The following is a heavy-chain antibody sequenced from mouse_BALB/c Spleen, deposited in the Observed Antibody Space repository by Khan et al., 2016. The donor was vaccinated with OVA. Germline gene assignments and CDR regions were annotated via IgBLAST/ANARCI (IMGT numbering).Heavy chain of an antibody. V-gene: IGHV3-2*02. CDR2: ISYSGNT. CDR3: ARVYGGDCDY. Sequence: EVQLVESGPGLVKPSQSLSLTCTVTGYSITSDYAWNWIRQFPGNKLEWMGFISYSGNTNYNPSLKSRISITRDTSKNQFFLQLNSVTTEDTATYYCARVYGGDCDYWGQGTTLTVSS. J-gene: IGHJ2*01. D-gene: IGHD1-1*01. CDR1: GYSITSDYA.